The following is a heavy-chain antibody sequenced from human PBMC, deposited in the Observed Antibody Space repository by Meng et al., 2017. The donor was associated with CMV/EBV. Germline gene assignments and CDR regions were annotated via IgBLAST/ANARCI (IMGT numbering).Heavy chain of an antibody. V-gene: IGHV1-18*01. J-gene: IGHJ5*02. D-gene: IGHD3-10*01. Sequence: YTCTPFGLSWVRQAPGQGLEWVGWISPYNGKTNLAQKVQDRITMTTDPSTSTAYIELRSLRPDDTAVYYFARDPQSNSGWSPGYWFDPWGQGTLVTVSS. CDR3: ARDPQSNSGWSPGYWFDP. CDR1: YTCTPFG. CDR2: ISPYNGKT.